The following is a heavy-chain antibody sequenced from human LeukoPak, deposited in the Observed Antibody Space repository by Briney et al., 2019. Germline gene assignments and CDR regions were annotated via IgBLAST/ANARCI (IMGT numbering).Heavy chain of an antibody. D-gene: IGHD1-1*01. CDR1: GGSISSYY. J-gene: IGHJ5*02. CDR3: ASTKYNWNDEWWFDP. CDR2: IYYSGST. Sequence: PSETLSLTCTVSGGSISSYYWSWIRQPPGKGLEWIGYIYYSGSTNYNPSLKSRVTISVDTSKNQFSLKLSSVTAADTAVYYCASTKYNWNDEWWFDPWGQGTLVTVSS. V-gene: IGHV4-59*01.